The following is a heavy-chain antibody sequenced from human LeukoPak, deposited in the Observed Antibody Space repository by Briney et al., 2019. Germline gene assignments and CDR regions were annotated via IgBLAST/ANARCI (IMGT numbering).Heavy chain of an antibody. Sequence: ASVKVSCKASGYTFTSYGISWVRQAPGQGLEWMGWISAYNGNTNYAQKLQGRVTMTTDTSTSTAYMELGSLRSDDTAVYYCARVRLPDYYDSSGYYYFDYWGQGTLVTVSS. V-gene: IGHV1-18*01. CDR1: GYTFTSYG. J-gene: IGHJ4*02. CDR2: ISAYNGNT. CDR3: ARVRLPDYYDSSGYYYFDY. D-gene: IGHD3-22*01.